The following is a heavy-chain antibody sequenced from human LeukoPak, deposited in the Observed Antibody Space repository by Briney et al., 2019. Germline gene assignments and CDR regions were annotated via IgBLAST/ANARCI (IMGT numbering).Heavy chain of an antibody. CDR1: GFTFGDYA. D-gene: IGHD6-19*01. J-gene: IGHJ4*02. CDR2: VRRKIYAETT. Sequence: GGSLRLSCTGSGFTFGDYAISWFRQAPGKGLEWVTFVRRKIYAETTEYAASEKGRFTITRHDSKSIAYLQKNSLKTEDTAVYYCQKYSSLSFAFWGQGTLVSVPS. V-gene: IGHV3-49*03. CDR3: QKYSSLSFAF.